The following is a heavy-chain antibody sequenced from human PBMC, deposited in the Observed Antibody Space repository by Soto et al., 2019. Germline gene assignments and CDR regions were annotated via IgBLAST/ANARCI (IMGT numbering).Heavy chain of an antibody. V-gene: IGHV5-51*01. D-gene: IGHD5-12*01. CDR3: ARPTSGNIVATSDAFDI. CDR1: GYSFTSYW. Sequence: PCVSLTIVCRGAGYSFTSYWIGWVRQMPGKGLEWMGIIYPGDSDTRYSPSFQGQVTISADKSISTAYLQWSSLKASDTAMYYCARPTSGNIVATSDAFDIWGQGTMVTVSS. CDR2: IYPGDSDT. J-gene: IGHJ3*02.